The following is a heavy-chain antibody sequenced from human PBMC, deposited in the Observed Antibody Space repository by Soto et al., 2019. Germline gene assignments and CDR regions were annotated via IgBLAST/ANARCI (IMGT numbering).Heavy chain of an antibody. V-gene: IGHV4-31*03. CDR2: VFHTGNT. Sequence: QVQLRESGPGLVKPSQTLSLTCTVSGGSIRSGGYNWSWIRQLPGKGLVWIGYVFHTGNTYSNPSLNSRVTISVDTAKNQFALRLSSVTAADTADYYCARYLSKLITPEEWGPGILVTVSS. D-gene: IGHD2-15*01. CDR1: GGSIRSGGYN. J-gene: IGHJ4*02. CDR3: ARYLSKLITPEE.